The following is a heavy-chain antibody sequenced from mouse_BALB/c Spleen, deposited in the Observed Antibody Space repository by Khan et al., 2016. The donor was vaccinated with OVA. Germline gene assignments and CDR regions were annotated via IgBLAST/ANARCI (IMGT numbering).Heavy chain of an antibody. D-gene: IGHD3-1*01. J-gene: IGHJ2*01. CDR3: ARRGAARATWDYFDY. V-gene: IGHV1-63*02. CDR1: GYTFTNYW. CDR2: IFPGGGYT. Sequence: QVQLQQSGAELVRPGTSVKMSCKAAGYTFTNYWIGWVKQRPGHGLEWIGDIFPGGGYTNYNEKFKGKATLTADPSSSTAYMQLSSLTSEDSAIYYWARRGAARATWDYFDYWGQGTTLTVSS.